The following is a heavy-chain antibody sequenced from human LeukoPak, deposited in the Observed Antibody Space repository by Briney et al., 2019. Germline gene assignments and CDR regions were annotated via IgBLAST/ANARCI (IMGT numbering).Heavy chain of an antibody. CDR2: IIPIFGTA. Sequence: SVKVSCKASGGTFSSYAISWVRQAPGQGLEWMGGIIPIFGTANYAQKFQGRVTITADESTSTAYMELSSLRSEDTAGYYYARGNIVVVPAAMSPSLGVWGKGTTVTISS. D-gene: IGHD2-2*01. V-gene: IGHV1-69*13. J-gene: IGHJ6*04. CDR3: ARGNIVVVPAAMSPSLGV. CDR1: GGTFSSYA.